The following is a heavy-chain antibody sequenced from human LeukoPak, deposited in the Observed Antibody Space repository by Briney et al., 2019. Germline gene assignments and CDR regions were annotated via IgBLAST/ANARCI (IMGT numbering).Heavy chain of an antibody. CDR1: GFTFSSYE. CDR2: ISSSGSTI. J-gene: IGHJ6*03. CDR3: ARSTGYSSSWPYYYYYYMDV. D-gene: IGHD6-13*01. Sequence: PGGSLRLSCAASGFTFSSYEMNWVRQAPGKGLEWVSYISSSGSTIYYADSVKGRFTISRDNAKNSLYLQMNSLRAEDTAVYYCARSTGYSSSWPYYYYYYMDVWGKGTTVTVSS. V-gene: IGHV3-48*03.